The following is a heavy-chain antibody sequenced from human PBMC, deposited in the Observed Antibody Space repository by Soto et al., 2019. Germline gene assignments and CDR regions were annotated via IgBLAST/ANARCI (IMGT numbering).Heavy chain of an antibody. V-gene: IGHV1-69*13. D-gene: IGHD2-8*01. CDR1: GGTFSSYA. J-gene: IGHJ5*02. Sequence: SVKVSCKASGGTFSSYAISWVRQAPGQGLEWMGGIIPIFGTANYAQKFQGRVTITADESTSTAYMGLSSLRSEDTAVYYCARGPMVYAIGWFDPWGQGTLVTVSS. CDR2: IIPIFGTA. CDR3: ARGPMVYAIGWFDP.